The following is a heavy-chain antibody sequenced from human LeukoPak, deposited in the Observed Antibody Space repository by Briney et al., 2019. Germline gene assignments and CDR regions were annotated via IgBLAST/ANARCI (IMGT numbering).Heavy chain of an antibody. D-gene: IGHD3-22*01. V-gene: IGHV4-30-2*01. CDR2: IYHSGST. J-gene: IGHJ4*02. Sequence: SQTLSLTCAVSGGSISSGGYSWSWIRQPPGKGLEWIGYIYHSGSTYYNSSLKSRVTISVDRSKNQFSLKLSSVTAADTAVYYCARGRKGGYYDSSGYCFDYWGQGTLVTVSS. CDR3: ARGRKGGYYDSSGYCFDY. CDR1: GGSISSGGYS.